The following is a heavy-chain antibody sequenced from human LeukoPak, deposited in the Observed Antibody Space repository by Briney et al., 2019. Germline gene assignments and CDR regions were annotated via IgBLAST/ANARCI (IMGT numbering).Heavy chain of an antibody. J-gene: IGHJ6*03. CDR1: QFNFSDYF. D-gene: IGHD1-26*01. Sequence: GGTLRLSCAASQFNFSDYFMTWIRQAPGKGLEWVSYISNSGSDTYYADSVKGRFTIFRDNAKNSLYLQMNSLGPEDTAVYYCARDPYSGNYGNYYYYYMDVWGKGTTVTVSS. CDR3: ARDPYSGNYGNYYYYYMDV. CDR2: ISNSGSDT. V-gene: IGHV3-11*04.